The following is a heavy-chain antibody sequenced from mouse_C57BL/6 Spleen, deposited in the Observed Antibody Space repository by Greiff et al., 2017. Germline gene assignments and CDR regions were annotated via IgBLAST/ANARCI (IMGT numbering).Heavy chain of an antibody. Sequence: QVHVMQSGPGLVAPSQSLSITCTVSGFSLTSYAISWVRQPPGKGLEWLGVIWTGGGTNYKSALKSRLSISKDNSKSQVFFKMNRLQTADTSRYYCARNGYGFEYWGQGTTLTGAS. CDR2: IWTGGGT. CDR3: ARNGYGFEY. CDR1: GFSLTSYA. J-gene: IGHJ2*01. V-gene: IGHV2-9-1*01. D-gene: IGHD1-1*02.